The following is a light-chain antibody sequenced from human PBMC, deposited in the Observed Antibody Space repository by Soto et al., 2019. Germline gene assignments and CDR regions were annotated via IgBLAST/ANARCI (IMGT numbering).Light chain of an antibody. J-gene: IGKJ5*01. CDR1: QSVLYSSNNKNY. CDR2: VAS. Sequence: DRLRTYSPDSLAVSLGERATINFKSSQSVLYSSNNKNYLAWYQQKPGKAPNLLIYVASSLQSEVPSRFSGSGSGTDFTLTITSLQPEDFATYYCQHSYGTPITFGQGTRLEI. CDR3: QHSYGTPIT. V-gene: IGKV4-1*01.